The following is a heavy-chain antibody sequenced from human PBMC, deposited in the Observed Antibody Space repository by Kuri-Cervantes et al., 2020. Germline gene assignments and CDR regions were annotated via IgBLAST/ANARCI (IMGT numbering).Heavy chain of an antibody. J-gene: IGHJ6*02. CDR3: ASTTQYSSSWHYYYYYGMDV. CDR1: GFTFSSYD. CDR2: IGTAGDT. V-gene: IGHV3-13*01. D-gene: IGHD6-13*01. Sequence: GESLKISCAASGFTFSSYDMHWVRQATGKGLEWVSAIGTAGDTYYPGSVKGRFTISRDNSKNTLYLQMNSLRAEDTAVYYCASTTQYSSSWHYYYYYGMDVWGQGTTVTVSS.